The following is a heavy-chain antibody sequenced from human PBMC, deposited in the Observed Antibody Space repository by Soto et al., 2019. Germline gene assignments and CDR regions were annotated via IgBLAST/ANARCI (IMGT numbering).Heavy chain of an antibody. CDR1: GYSFTSYW. V-gene: IGHV5-51*01. Sequence: GESLKISCKGSGYSFTSYWIGWVRQMPGKGLEWMGIIYPGDSDTRYSPSFQGQVTISADKSISTAYLQWSSLKASDTAMYYCAISTGTVTTGGYYYGMDVWGQGTTVTVSS. CDR2: IYPGDSDT. D-gene: IGHD4-4*01. J-gene: IGHJ6*02. CDR3: AISTGTVTTGGYYYGMDV.